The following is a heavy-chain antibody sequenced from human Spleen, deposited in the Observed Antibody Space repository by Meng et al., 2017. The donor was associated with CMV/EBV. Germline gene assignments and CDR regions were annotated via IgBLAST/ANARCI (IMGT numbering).Heavy chain of an antibody. J-gene: IGHJ5*02. CDR2: IYYSGST. Sequence: SLTCSVSGGSISSADYYWSWVRQPPEKGLECIGYIYYSGSTYYNPSLKSRVTILVDTSKNQFSLKLSSVTAADTAVYYCARVNNWFDPWGQGTLVTVSS. CDR3: ARVNNWFDP. CDR1: GGSISSADYY. V-gene: IGHV4-30-4*08.